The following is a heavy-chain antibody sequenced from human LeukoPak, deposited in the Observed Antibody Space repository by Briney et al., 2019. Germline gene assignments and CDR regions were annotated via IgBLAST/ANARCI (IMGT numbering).Heavy chain of an antibody. CDR3: ARESGSMRWFDP. V-gene: IGHV4-34*01. Sequence: SETLSLTCAVYGGSFSGYYWSWIRQPPGKGLEWIGEINHSGSTNYNPSLKSRVTMSVDTSKNQFSLNLSSVTAADTAVYYCARESGSMRWFDPWGQGTLVTVSS. CDR2: INHSGST. J-gene: IGHJ5*02. D-gene: IGHD6-25*01. CDR1: GGSFSGYY.